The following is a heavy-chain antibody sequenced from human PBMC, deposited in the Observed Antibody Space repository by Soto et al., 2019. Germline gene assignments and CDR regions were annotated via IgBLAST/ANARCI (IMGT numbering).Heavy chain of an antibody. CDR3: ARGGGIVVVTAPYDH. CDR2: IYYSGYT. V-gene: IGHV4-39*01. Sequence: HSETLSLTCTVSGGSISSSSYYWGWIRQPPGKGLEWIGSIYYSGYTYYNPSLKSRVTISVDTSKNQFSLKLSSVTAADTAVYYCARGGGIVVVTAPYDHWGQGTLVTVSS. J-gene: IGHJ4*02. D-gene: IGHD2-21*02. CDR1: GGSISSSSYY.